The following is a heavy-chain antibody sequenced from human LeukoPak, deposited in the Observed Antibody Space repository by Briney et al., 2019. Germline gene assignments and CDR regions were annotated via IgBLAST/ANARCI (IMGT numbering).Heavy chain of an antibody. V-gene: IGHV4-59*02. Sequence: GSLRLSCAASGFTVSSNYMSWVRQAPGKGLEWIGYIYYSGSTNYNPSLKSRVTISVDTSKNQFSLKLSSVTAADTAVYYCARAGYSSGWDLFDPWGQGTLVTVSS. CDR2: IYYSGST. J-gene: IGHJ5*02. CDR3: ARAGYSSGWDLFDP. CDR1: GFTVSSNY. D-gene: IGHD6-19*01.